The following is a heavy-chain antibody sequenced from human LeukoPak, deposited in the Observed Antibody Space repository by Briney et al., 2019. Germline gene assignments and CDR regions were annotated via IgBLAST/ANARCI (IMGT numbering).Heavy chain of an antibody. J-gene: IGHJ4*02. D-gene: IGHD5-18*01. CDR1: GFTFSGDY. CDR3: ARARYGTAMVPGINDY. V-gene: IGHV3-11*01. CDR2: ISSVGSST. Sequence: GGSLRLSCAASGFTFSGDYMSWIRQAPGKGLEWVSYISSVGSSTVYADSVKGRFTISRDNAKNSPFLQMNSLRAEDTAVYYCARARYGTAMVPGINDYWGQGTLVTVSS.